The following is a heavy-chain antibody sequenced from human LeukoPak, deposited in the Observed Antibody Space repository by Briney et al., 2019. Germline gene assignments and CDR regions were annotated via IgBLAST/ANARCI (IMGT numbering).Heavy chain of an antibody. V-gene: IGHV4-34*01. J-gene: IGHJ4*02. Sequence: SETLSLTCTVSGGSVNSYYLSWIRQPPGKGLEWIGEINHSGSTNYNPSLKSRVAISVDTSKNQFSLKLNSVTAADTAVYYCARRTYNSPFAYWGQGTLVTVSS. D-gene: IGHD1-20*01. CDR2: INHSGST. CDR3: ARRTYNSPFAY. CDR1: GGSVNSYY.